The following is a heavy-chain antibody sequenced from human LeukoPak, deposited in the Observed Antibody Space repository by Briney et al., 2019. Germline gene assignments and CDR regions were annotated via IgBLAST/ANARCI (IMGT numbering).Heavy chain of an antibody. CDR3: AKVGEGHCSSTSCYPRSLDYYYYMDV. CDR1: GFTFGNYW. D-gene: IGHD2-2*01. Sequence: GGSLRLSCAASGFTFGNYWMSWVRQAPGKGLEWGANIKQAGREKNYVDSVKGRFTISRDNSKNTLYLQVNSLRAEDTAVYYCAKVGEGHCSSTSCYPRSLDYYYYMDVWGKGTTVTVSS. J-gene: IGHJ6*03. CDR2: IKQAGREK. V-gene: IGHV3-7*03.